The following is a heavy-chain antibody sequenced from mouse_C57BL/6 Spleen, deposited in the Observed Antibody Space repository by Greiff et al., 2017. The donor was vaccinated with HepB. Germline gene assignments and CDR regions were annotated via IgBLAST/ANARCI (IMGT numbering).Heavy chain of an antibody. CDR2: ISYDGSN. J-gene: IGHJ4*01. Sequence: EVKLQESGPGLVKPSQSLSLTCSVTGYSITSGYYWNWIRQFPGNKLEWMGYISYDGSNNYNPSLKNRISITRDTSKNQFFLKLNSVTTEDTATYYCARAHYDGYYEDYAMDYWGQGTSVTVSS. CDR3: ARAHYDGYYEDYAMDY. D-gene: IGHD2-3*01. V-gene: IGHV3-6*01. CDR1: GYSITSGYY.